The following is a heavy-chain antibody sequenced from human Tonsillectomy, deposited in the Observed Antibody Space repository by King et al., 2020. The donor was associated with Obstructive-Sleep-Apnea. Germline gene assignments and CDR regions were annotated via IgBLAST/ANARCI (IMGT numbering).Heavy chain of an antibody. CDR1: GFTFRSYS. Sequence: VQLVESGGGLVQPGVSLRLSCAVSGFTFRSYSMNWVRQAPGKGLEWVSYMRSSSRTIYYADSVKGRLNISRDNAKNSLYLQMNRLRAEDTAVYYCARDRLLRFLEPTNYSYYYGMDVWGQGTTVTVSS. CDR2: MRSSSRTI. J-gene: IGHJ6*02. D-gene: IGHD3-3*01. CDR3: ARDRLLRFLEPTNYSYYYGMDV. V-gene: IGHV3-48*04.